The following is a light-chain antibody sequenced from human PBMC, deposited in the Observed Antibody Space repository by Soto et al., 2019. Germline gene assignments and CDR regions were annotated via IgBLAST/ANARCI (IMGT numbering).Light chain of an antibody. Sequence: EKVMTQSPATLSVSPGERAPLSCRASQSVRSSLAWYQQKPGRAPRLLIYDASTRATGIPARFSGSGSGTEFTLTINSLQSEDFAVYYCQQYNNWPPVTFGGGTKVDIK. CDR3: QQYNNWPPVT. V-gene: IGKV3-15*01. J-gene: IGKJ4*01. CDR1: QSVRSS. CDR2: DAS.